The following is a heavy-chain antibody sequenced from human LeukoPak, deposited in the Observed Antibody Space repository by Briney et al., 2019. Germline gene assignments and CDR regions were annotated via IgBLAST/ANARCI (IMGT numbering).Heavy chain of an antibody. V-gene: IGHV3-33*06. Sequence: PGRSLRLSCAASGFTFSSYGMHWVRQAPGKGLEWVAVIWYDGSNKYYADSVKGRFTISRDNSKNTLYLQMNSLRAEDTAVYYCAKGGSSSWYYYYMDAWGKGTTVTVSS. D-gene: IGHD6-13*01. CDR3: AKGGSSSWYYYYMDA. J-gene: IGHJ6*03. CDR2: IWYDGSNK. CDR1: GFTFSSYG.